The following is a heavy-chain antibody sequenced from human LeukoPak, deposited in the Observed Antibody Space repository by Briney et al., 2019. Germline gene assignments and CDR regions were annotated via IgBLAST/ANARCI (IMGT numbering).Heavy chain of an antibody. Sequence: SGGSLRLSCAASGFTFSNYAMSWVRQAPGKGLEWVSAISGSGGSTYYADSVKGRLTISRDYSKNTLYLQMNSLRAEDTAVYYCAKGRDYYGSGPTGYDYWGQGTLVTVSS. CDR3: AKGRDYYGSGPTGYDY. J-gene: IGHJ4*02. V-gene: IGHV3-23*01. CDR1: GFTFSNYA. D-gene: IGHD3-10*01. CDR2: ISGSGGST.